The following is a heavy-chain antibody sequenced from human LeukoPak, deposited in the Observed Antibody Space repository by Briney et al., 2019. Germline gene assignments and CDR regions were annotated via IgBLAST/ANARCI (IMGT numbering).Heavy chain of an antibody. CDR1: GYTFTGYY. CDR3: ARGGGYDILTNTRTPFDY. V-gene: IGHV1-18*04. J-gene: IGHJ4*02. CDR2: ISGYNGNT. D-gene: IGHD3-9*01. Sequence: ASVKVSCKASGYTFTGYYMHWVRQAPGHGLEWMGWISGYNGNTNYAQNLQGRVIMTTDTSTSTAYMELRSLRSDDTAVYYCARGGGYDILTNTRTPFDYWGQGTLVTVSS.